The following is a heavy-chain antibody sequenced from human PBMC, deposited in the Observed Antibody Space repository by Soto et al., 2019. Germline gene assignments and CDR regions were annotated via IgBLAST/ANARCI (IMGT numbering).Heavy chain of an antibody. J-gene: IGHJ6*02. CDR1: GGTFRSHA. V-gene: IGHV1-69*12. CDR3: ARDVAAAATAFHYYGMDV. CDR2: VIPIFGAA. D-gene: IGHD6-13*01. Sequence: QVQLVQSGAEVKKPGSSVKVSCKFSGGTFRSHAISWVRQAPGQGLEWMGGVIPIFGAANSAQKFQGRVSITAXEXPXTXXMDLSSLTSEDTAVYYCARDVAAAATAFHYYGMDVWGQGTTVTVSS.